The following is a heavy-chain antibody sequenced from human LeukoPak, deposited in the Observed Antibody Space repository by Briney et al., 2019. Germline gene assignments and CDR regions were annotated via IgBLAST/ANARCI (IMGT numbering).Heavy chain of an antibody. V-gene: IGHV4-38-2*02. D-gene: IGHD3-10*01. J-gene: IGHJ6*03. CDR3: ARDNRGQNYYGSGGSPNYYYYMDV. Sequence: SETLSLTCTVSGYSISRGYYWGWIRQPPGKGLEWIGSIYQSGSTYYNPSLKSRVTISVDTSKNQFSLKLSSVTAADTAVYYCARDNRGQNYYGSGGSPNYYYYMDVWGKGATVTISS. CDR1: GYSISRGYY. CDR2: IYQSGST.